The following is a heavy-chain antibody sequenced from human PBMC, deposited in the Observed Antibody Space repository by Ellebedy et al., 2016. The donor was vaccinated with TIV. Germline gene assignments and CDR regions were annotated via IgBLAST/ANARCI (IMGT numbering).Heavy chain of an antibody. CDR3: ARGRVLSIYRFGELLG. CDR2: MNPNSGNT. CDR1: GYTFTSYD. V-gene: IGHV1-8*01. J-gene: IGHJ4*02. D-gene: IGHD3-10*01. Sequence: ASVKVSCKASGYTFTSYDINWVRQATGQGLEWMGWMNPNSGNTGYAQKFQGRVTMTRNTSISTAYMELSSLRSEDTAVYYCARGRVLSIYRFGELLGWGQGTLVTVSS.